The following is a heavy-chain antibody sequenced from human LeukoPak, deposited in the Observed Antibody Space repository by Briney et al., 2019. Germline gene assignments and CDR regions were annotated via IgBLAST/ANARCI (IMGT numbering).Heavy chain of an antibody. V-gene: IGHV3-23*01. Sequence: PGGSLRPSCAASGFTFSSYAMSWVRQAPGKGLEWVSAISGSGGSTYYADSVKGRFTISRDNSKNTLYLQMNSLRAEDTAVYYCAGTDSSGYYPYWGQGTLVTVSS. CDR3: AGTDSSGYYPY. J-gene: IGHJ4*02. CDR2: ISGSGGST. CDR1: GFTFSSYA. D-gene: IGHD3-22*01.